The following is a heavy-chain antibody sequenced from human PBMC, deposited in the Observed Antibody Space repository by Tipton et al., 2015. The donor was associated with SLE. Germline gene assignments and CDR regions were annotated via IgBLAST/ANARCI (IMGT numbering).Heavy chain of an antibody. J-gene: IGHJ4*02. Sequence: GSLRLSCSAAGITFTSYWMSWFRQAPGKGLEWVAHIKEDGSGISYVDSVRGRFTISRDNADKSVYLQMNTLRADDTAVYYCAFGGGWIFDAWGQGTLVTVSS. V-gene: IGHV3-7*01. CDR1: GITFTSYW. CDR2: IKEDGSGI. D-gene: IGHD6-19*01. CDR3: AFGGGWIFDA.